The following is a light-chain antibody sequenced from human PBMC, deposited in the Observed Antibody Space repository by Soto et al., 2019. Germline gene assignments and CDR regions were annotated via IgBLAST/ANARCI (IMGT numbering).Light chain of an antibody. V-gene: IGKV3D-20*02. J-gene: IGKJ5*01. CDR1: QSVSTSY. CDR3: QQRSDWPPIT. CDR2: GTS. Sequence: ELVWTQSRGTRSLSTGERAPLSWRASQSVSTSYLAWYHHRPCQAHRLLIYGTSIRATGIPDRFSGSGSETDFSLSITRLESEDFSVYYCQQRSDWPPITFGQGTKLDIK.